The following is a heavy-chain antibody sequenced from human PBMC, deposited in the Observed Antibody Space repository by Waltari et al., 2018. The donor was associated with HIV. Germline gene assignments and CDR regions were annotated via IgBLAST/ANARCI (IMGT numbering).Heavy chain of an antibody. Sequence: QVQLQQWGAGLLKSSETLSLTCAVYGGSFNDNYWTWIRQSPEKGLEWIGDIKQSGRPTSNPALRSRLTMSVYTSKRQFSLKLTSVIAADTALYYGARHQGDYVEGWFDPWGQGTLVTVSS. CDR1: GGSFNDNY. J-gene: IGHJ5*02. D-gene: IGHD3-10*02. V-gene: IGHV4-34*01. CDR2: IKQSGRP. CDR3: ARHQGDYVEGWFDP.